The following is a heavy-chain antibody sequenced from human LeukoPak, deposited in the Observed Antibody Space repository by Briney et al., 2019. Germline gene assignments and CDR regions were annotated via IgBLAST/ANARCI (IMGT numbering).Heavy chain of an antibody. CDR1: GFTFSSYA. V-gene: IGHV3-23*01. J-gene: IGHJ4*02. CDR2: IFGSGGST. Sequence: GGSLRFCCAAPGFTFSSYAMYWVRQAPGKGLEWVSGIFGSGGSTHYADSVKGRFTISRDNSKNTVYLQMNSLRAEDTAVYYCAKTTTGYSSGRFPGWPVDYWGQGTLVTVSS. D-gene: IGHD6-19*01. CDR3: AKTTTGYSSGRFPGWPVDY.